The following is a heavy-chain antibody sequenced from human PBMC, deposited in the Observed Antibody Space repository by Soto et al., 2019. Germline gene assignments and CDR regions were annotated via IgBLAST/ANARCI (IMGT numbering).Heavy chain of an antibody. J-gene: IGHJ5*02. D-gene: IGHD3-22*01. Sequence: GGSLRLSCAASGFTFSSYAMSWVRQAPGKGLEWVSAISGSGGSTYYADSVKGRFTISRDNSKNTLYLQMNSLRAEDTAVYYCAKDLSDYYDTPWGGGNYNWFDPWGQGTLVTVSS. V-gene: IGHV3-23*01. CDR1: GFTFSSYA. CDR2: ISGSGGST. CDR3: AKDLSDYYDTPWGGGNYNWFDP.